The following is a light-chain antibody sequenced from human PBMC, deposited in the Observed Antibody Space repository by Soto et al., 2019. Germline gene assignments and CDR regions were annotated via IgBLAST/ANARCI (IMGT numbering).Light chain of an antibody. CDR3: QQYNNWPPIT. J-gene: IGKJ5*01. Sequence: EILMTQSPATLSLSPGEGVTLSCRAAQDVTNSVAWYQQKSGQAPRLLIYDASARASGVSARFSGSGSGTDFTLTISGLQAEDFAVYYCQQYNNWPPITFGQGTRLEIK. V-gene: IGKV3-15*01. CDR2: DAS. CDR1: QDVTNS.